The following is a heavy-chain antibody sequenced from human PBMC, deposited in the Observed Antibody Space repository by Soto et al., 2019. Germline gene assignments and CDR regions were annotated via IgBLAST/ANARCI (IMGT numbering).Heavy chain of an antibody. CDR3: ARVPGP. CDR2: FYYSGST. Sequence: SETLSLTCTVSGGSIGSYYWSWIRQPPGKGLEWIGYFYYSGSTNYNPSLKSRVTISVDTSKNQFSLKLSSVTAADTAVYYCARVPGPWGQGTLVTVSS. V-gene: IGHV4-59*12. J-gene: IGHJ5*02. CDR1: GGSIGSYY. D-gene: IGHD2-2*01.